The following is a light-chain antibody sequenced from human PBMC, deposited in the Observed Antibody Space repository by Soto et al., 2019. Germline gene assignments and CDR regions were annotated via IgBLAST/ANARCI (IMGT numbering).Light chain of an antibody. Sequence: DIQMTQSPSSLSASVGDRVTITCRASQSISSYLNLYQQKPGKAPKLLIYAASSLQSGVPSRFSGSGSGTDFTDTISSLQSEDFATYYCQQSYSTPYTFGQGTKLEIK. CDR1: QSISSY. J-gene: IGKJ2*01. V-gene: IGKV1-39*01. CDR2: AAS. CDR3: QQSYSTPYT.